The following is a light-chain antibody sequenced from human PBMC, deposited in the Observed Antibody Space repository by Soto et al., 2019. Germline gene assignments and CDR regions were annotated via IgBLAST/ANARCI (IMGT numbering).Light chain of an antibody. V-gene: IGKV3-15*01. J-gene: IGKJ1*01. CDR1: QYVSSN. Sequence: EIVFTQSQATLSLSPGERATLSCRASQYVSSNLAWYQQKPGQAPRLLIYGASTRATAIPARFSASVSWTEVTRTISSLQYEDFAVYYGQQYNNWPRTFGQGTKVDNK. CDR3: QQYNNWPRT. CDR2: GAS.